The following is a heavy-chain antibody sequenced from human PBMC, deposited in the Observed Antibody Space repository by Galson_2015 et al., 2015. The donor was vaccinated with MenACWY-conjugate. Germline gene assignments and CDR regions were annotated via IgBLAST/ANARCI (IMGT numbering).Heavy chain of an antibody. CDR3: AIHPREPSFDP. D-gene: IGHD1-26*01. Sequence: ETLSLTCTVSGGSISSGTYYWAWVRQPPGKGLEWIGSIYSSGTTYYTPSLKSRVTISADTAKNQFSLKLSSVTAADTAVYYCAIHPREPSFDPWGQGTLVTVSS. J-gene: IGHJ5*02. CDR2: IYSSGTT. V-gene: IGHV4-39*01. CDR1: GGSISSGTYY.